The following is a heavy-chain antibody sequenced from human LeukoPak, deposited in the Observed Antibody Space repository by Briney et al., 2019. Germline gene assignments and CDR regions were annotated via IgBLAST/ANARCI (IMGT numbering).Heavy chain of an antibody. CDR1: GGSIGNYF. D-gene: IGHD5-24*01. CDR2: LYGGTT. V-gene: IGHV4-59*01. CDR3: ARASFNSYGIDGFDY. Sequence: PSETLSLTCTVSGGSIGNYFWNWIRQSPGKGLEWIAYLYGGTTKYNPSLKSRVTISLDTSEIQFSLKLSAVTAADTAIYYCARASFNSYGIDGFDYWGQGRRSPSPQ. J-gene: IGHJ4*02.